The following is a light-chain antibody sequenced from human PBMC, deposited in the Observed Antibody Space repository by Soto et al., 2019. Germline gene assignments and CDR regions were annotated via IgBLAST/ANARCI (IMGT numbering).Light chain of an antibody. CDR1: SSDVGAYNY. CDR3: SSHGGSNNFYV. CDR2: EVS. J-gene: IGLJ1*01. V-gene: IGLV2-8*01. Sequence: QSVLTQPPSASGSPGQSITISCTGTSSDVGAYNYVSWYQQHPGKAPKLMIHEVSKRPSGVPDRFSASKSGNTASLTVSGRQAEDEADYYCSSHGGSNNFYVFGTGTKVTVL.